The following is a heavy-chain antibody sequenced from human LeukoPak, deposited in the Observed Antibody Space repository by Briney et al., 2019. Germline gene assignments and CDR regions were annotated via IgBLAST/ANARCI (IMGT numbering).Heavy chain of an antibody. CDR1: GFTFSTYA. Sequence: GGSLRLSCAASGFTFSTYAMHWVRQAPGKGLEWVAVISYDGSNKYYADSVKGRFTISRDNSKNTLSLQMNSLRAEDTAVYYCARVAFDSSGYPDYWGQGTLVTVSS. CDR3: ARVAFDSSGYPDY. CDR2: ISYDGSNK. J-gene: IGHJ4*02. V-gene: IGHV3-30*04. D-gene: IGHD3-22*01.